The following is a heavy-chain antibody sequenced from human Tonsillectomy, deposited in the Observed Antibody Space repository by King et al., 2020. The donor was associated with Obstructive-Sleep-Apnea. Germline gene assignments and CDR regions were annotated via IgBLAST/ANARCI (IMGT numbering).Heavy chain of an antibody. CDR2: IYYSGST. CDR1: VGSFSSHY. D-gene: IGHD3-10*01. J-gene: IGHJ4*02. CDR3: ASRNAGGSGTYYNGGLDY. V-gene: IGHV4-59*11. Sequence: VQLQESGPGLVKPSETLSLTCTVSVGSFSSHYWTWIRQPPGKGLEWIGYIYYSGSTNYNPSLKGRVTISLDTSKNQFSLKLSPVTSADTAVYYCASRNAGGSGTYYNGGLDYWGQGTLVTVSS.